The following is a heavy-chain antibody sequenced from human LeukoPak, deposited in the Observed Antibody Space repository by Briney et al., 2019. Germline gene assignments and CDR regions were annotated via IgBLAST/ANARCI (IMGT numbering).Heavy chain of an antibody. Sequence: ASVKVSCKASGYTFTGFAVHWVRQAPGQRPEWMGWMNIGNGNTKYSQNFQDRITVIRDTSANTVYMGLSRLRSDDTAVYYCARVIAAAGRGAFDYWGQGTLVTVSS. CDR2: MNIGNGNT. CDR1: GYTFTGFA. D-gene: IGHD6-13*01. CDR3: ARVIAAAGRGAFDY. J-gene: IGHJ4*02. V-gene: IGHV1-3*04.